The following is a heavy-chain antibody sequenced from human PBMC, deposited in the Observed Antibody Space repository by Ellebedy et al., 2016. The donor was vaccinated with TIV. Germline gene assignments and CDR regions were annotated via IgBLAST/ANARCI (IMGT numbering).Heavy chain of an antibody. Sequence: GSLRLSCAVYGGSFTGYYYSWIRQPPGKGLGWIGEINQSGSATYNPSLKGRVTISVDMSKNQFSLRLTSVTAADTAVYYCAEGRSGWYYFDYWGQGTLVTVSS. J-gene: IGHJ4*02. D-gene: IGHD6-19*01. V-gene: IGHV4-34*01. CDR3: AEGRSGWYYFDY. CDR2: INQSGSA. CDR1: GGSFTGYY.